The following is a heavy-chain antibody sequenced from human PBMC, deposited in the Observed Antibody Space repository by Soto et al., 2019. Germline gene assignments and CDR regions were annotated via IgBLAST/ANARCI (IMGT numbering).Heavy chain of an antibody. D-gene: IGHD1-26*01. CDR3: ARHSVTYYDFEY. CDR1: GGSISSYY. Sequence: SETLSLTCTVSGGSISSYYWSWIRQPPGKGVEWIGYIYYSGSTNYNPSLKSRVTISVDTSNNQFSLTLTSVTAADMAVYYCARHSVTYYDFEYWGQGTLVTVSS. V-gene: IGHV4-59*08. J-gene: IGHJ4*02. CDR2: IYYSGST.